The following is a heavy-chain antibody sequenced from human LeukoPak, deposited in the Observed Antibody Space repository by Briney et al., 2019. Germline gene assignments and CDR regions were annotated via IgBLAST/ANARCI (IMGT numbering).Heavy chain of an antibody. V-gene: IGHV3-15*01. Sequence: ETLSLTCTVSGGSISSYYWSWVRQAPGKGLEGVGRIKSKTDGGTTDYTAPVQGRFTISRDDSRNTLYLQMNSLQTEDTAVYYCTTFGYNAYFDYWGQGTLVTVSS. CDR3: TTFGYNAYFDY. CDR2: IKSKTDGGTT. J-gene: IGHJ4*02. CDR1: GGSISSYY. D-gene: IGHD5-24*01.